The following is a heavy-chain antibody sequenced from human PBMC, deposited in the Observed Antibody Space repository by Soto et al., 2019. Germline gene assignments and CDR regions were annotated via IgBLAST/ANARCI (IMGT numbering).Heavy chain of an antibody. CDR2: IHPSGSI. V-gene: IGHV4-34*02. J-gene: IGHJ4*02. CDR1: SGSLSGSY. D-gene: IGHD6-13*01. Sequence: QVQLQQWGAGLLKPSETLSLTCAVSSGSLSGSYGSWIRQPPGKGLEWIGEIHPSGSITYNPSLESRVTLSLDPSKNRFSLTVTSVRAADTAVYYCAGGHDAAKVDYWGQGTLVSVSS. CDR3: AGGHDAAKVDY.